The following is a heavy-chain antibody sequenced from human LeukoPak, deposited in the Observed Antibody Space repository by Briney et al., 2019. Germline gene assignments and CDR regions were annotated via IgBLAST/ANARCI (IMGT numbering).Heavy chain of an antibody. J-gene: IGHJ4*02. V-gene: IGHV4-59*08. D-gene: IGHD3-22*01. CDR1: GGSTIGYY. CDR2: IYYSGST. Sequence: PSETLSRSGTVSGGSTIGYYCSWIRQPPGKGLEWIGYIYYSGSTYYNPSLKSRLTISVDTSKNQFSLKLSSVTAADTAVYYCARKGGQSDSSGYFRAGDSPYWGQGTLVTVSS. CDR3: ARKGGQSDSSGYFRAGDSPY.